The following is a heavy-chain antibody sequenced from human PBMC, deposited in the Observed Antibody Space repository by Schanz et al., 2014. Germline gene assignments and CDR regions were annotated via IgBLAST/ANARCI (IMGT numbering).Heavy chain of an antibody. Sequence: VQLLESGGGLVKPGGSLRLSCAASGLTFSDYYMSWIRQAPGKGLEWVSYISSSSSYTNYADSVKGRFTISRDNSKSMLFLEMSSLRVEDTAVYYCAMGGYQLHHWGQGTLVTVSS. CDR2: ISSSSSYT. CDR3: AMGGYQLHH. D-gene: IGHD1-7*01. CDR1: GLTFSDYY. V-gene: IGHV3-11*03. J-gene: IGHJ4*02.